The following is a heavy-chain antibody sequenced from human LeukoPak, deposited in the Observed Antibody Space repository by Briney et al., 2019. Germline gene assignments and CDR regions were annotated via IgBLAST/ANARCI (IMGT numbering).Heavy chain of an antibody. Sequence: PGGSLRLSGAASGISFSSHGMHWVRQAPGQGLEGVAVIWYDGSNIYYTDSVEGRFTISRDNSKNTLYLQMNSLRAEDTALSYCARARNDYDSNGSSPLAYCGERTLVTASS. CDR1: GISFSSHG. CDR3: ARARNDYDSNGSSPLAY. CDR2: IWYDGSNI. J-gene: IGHJ4*02. V-gene: IGHV3-33*01. D-gene: IGHD3-22*01.